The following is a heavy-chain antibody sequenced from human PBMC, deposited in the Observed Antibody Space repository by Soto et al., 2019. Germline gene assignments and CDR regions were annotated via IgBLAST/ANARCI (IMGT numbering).Heavy chain of an antibody. CDR3: VKNSGWFNS. Sequence: GGSLRLSCEASGFIFSTTDMSWVRQAPGKGLEWVSTIYGDGRTTYYADSVRGRFSISRDNSKNMVYLQMDSLRVDDTAIYYCVKNSGWFNSWGQGYLVTVSS. D-gene: IGHD3-10*01. CDR2: IYGDGRTT. J-gene: IGHJ5*01. CDR1: GFIFSTTD. V-gene: IGHV3-23*01.